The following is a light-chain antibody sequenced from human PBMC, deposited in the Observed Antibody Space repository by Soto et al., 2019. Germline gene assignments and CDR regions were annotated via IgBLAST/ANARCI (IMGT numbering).Light chain of an antibody. J-gene: IGKJ2*01. Sequence: IQMTQSPSSLSASVGDRVTITCRASQAIRNDLGWYQQKPGKVPKLLIYSASTLQSGVPSRFSGSGSGTDFTLTISSLQPEDFATYYCLQDYFYPYTFGQGTKLEIK. CDR1: QAIRND. V-gene: IGKV1-6*01. CDR3: LQDYFYPYT. CDR2: SAS.